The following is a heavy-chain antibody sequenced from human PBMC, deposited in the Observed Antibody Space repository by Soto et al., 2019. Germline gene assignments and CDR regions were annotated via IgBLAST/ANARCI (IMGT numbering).Heavy chain of an antibody. CDR3: ARGSTDSYPGSRIFDF. J-gene: IGHJ4*02. Sequence: PGGSLRLSCAASGFTFSTYYMTWVRQAPGEGLQWVSTITDTGGDAKYADSVRGRFVISRDNAKKTLYLQMTSLTAEDSAMYFCARGSTDSYPGSRIFDFWGLGTLVTVSS. V-gene: IGHV3-21*01. D-gene: IGHD3-10*01. CDR2: ITDTGGDA. CDR1: GFTFSTYY.